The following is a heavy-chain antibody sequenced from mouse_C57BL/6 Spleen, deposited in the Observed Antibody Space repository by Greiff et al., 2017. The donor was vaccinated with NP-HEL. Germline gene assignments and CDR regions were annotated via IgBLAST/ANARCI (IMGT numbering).Heavy chain of an antibody. Sequence: EVKVVDSGGGLVKPGGSLKLSCAASGFTFSSYAMSWVRQTPEKRLEWVATISDGGSYTYYPDNVKGRFTISRDNAKNNLYLQMSHLKSEDTAMYYCATTVVADWYFDVWGTGTTVTVSS. CDR3: ATTVVADWYFDV. CDR1: GFTFSSYA. D-gene: IGHD1-1*01. V-gene: IGHV5-4*03. CDR2: ISDGGSYT. J-gene: IGHJ1*03.